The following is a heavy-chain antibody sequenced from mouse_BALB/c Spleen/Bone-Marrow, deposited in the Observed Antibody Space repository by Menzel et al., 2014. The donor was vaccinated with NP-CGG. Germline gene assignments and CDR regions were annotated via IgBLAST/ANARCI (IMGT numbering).Heavy chain of an antibody. V-gene: IGHV1S81*02. CDR3: TRSRRAMDY. D-gene: IGHD2-12*01. CDR2: INPSNGGT. J-gene: IGHJ4*01. Sequence: VQLQQSGAELVKPGASVKLSCKASGYTFSSDYMYWVRQRPGQGLEWIGEINPSNGGTNFNEKFKSKATLTVDKSSSTAYMQLSRLTSEDSAVYYCTRSRRAMDYWGQGTSVTVSS. CDR1: GYTFSSDY.